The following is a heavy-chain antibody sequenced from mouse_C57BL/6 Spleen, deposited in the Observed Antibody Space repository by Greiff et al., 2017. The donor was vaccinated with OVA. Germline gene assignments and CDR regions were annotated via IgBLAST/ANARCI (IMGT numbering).Heavy chain of an antibody. V-gene: IGHV1-55*01. D-gene: IGHD1-1*01. J-gene: IGHJ4*01. CDR2: IYPGSGST. Sequence: VQLQQPGAELVKPGASVKMSCKASGYTFTSYWITWVKQRPGQGLEWIGDIYPGSGSTNYNEKFKSKATLTVDTSSSTAYMQLSSLTSEDSAVYYCARLGGSSYEAMDYWGQGTSVTVSS. CDR3: ARLGGSSYEAMDY. CDR1: GYTFTSYW.